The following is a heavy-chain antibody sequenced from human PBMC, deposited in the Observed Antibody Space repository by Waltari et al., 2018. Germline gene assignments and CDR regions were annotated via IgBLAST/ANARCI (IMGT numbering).Heavy chain of an antibody. CDR2: IIPILGIA. CDR3: AREIYGGSRVW. CDR1: GGTFSSYA. D-gene: IGHD4-17*01. Sequence: QVQLVQSGAEVKKPGASVKVSCKASGGTFSSYASSWVRQDPGQGLEWMGGIIPILGIANYAQKFQGRVTITADESTSTAYMELSSLRSEDTAVYYCAREIYGGSRVWWGQGTLVTVSS. J-gene: IGHJ4*02. V-gene: IGHV1-69*04.